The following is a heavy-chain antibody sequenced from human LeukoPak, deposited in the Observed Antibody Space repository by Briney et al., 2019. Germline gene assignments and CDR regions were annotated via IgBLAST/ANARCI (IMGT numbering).Heavy chain of an antibody. V-gene: IGHV3-72*01. D-gene: IGHD1-26*01. Sequence: QPGGSLRLSCAASGFTFRDYYMEWVRQAPGKGLEWVGRIRNKANTYITAYAASVKGRFTISRDDSKNSLHRRMNSLKTEDTAVYYCAREWDYLDCWGQGTLVIVSS. CDR3: AREWDYLDC. J-gene: IGHJ4*02. CDR1: GFTFRDYY. CDR2: IRNKANTYIT.